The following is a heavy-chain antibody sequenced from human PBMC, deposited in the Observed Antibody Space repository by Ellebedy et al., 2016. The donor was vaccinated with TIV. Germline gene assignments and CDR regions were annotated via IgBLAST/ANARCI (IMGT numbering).Heavy chain of an antibody. Sequence: GESLKISXAASGLSFSDFGMHWVRQAPGKGLEWVAVISYDGSNKYYADSVKGRFTISRDNSKNTLYLQMNSLRVEDTAVYYCARDYTLDVWGQGSAVTVSS. CDR2: ISYDGSNK. CDR1: GLSFSDFG. J-gene: IGHJ6*02. D-gene: IGHD4-11*01. V-gene: IGHV3-30*03. CDR3: ARDYTLDV.